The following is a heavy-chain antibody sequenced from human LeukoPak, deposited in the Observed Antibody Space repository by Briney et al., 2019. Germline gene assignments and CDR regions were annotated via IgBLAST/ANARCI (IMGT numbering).Heavy chain of an antibody. CDR2: IRYDGSNK. CDR3: AKEGYCSSTSCPNGEPYYFDY. J-gene: IGHJ4*02. Sequence: GGSLRLSCAASGFTFSSYGMHWVRQAPGKGLEWVAFIRYDGSNKYYADSVKGRFTISRDNSKNTLYLQMNSLRAEDTAVYYCAKEGYCSSTSCPNGEPYYFDYCGQGTLVTVSS. CDR1: GFTFSSYG. V-gene: IGHV3-30*02. D-gene: IGHD2-2*01.